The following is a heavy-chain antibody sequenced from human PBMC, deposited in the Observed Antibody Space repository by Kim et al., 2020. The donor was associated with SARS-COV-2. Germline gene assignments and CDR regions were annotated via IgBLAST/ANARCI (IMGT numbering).Heavy chain of an antibody. Sequence: KWAERVQGRVTRTRTTSISTVYMELSRLKSDDTAVYYCARGANTLSAFDLWGQGTMVTVSS. CDR3: ARGANTLSAFDL. V-gene: IGHV1-2*02. J-gene: IGHJ3*01.